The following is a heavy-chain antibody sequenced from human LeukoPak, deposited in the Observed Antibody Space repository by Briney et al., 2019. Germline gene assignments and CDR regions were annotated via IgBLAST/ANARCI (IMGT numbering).Heavy chain of an antibody. CDR3: ARHLVAGILVDY. J-gene: IGHJ4*02. CDR1: GGSISSSSYY. Sequence: SETLSLTCTVSGGSISSSSYYWGWFGQPPGKGLDWIGSIYYSGSTYYNPSLKSRVSISADTSKNQFSLKLSSVPAADTAVYYCARHLVAGILVDYWGQGTLVTVSS. D-gene: IGHD6-19*01. CDR2: IYYSGST. V-gene: IGHV4-39*01.